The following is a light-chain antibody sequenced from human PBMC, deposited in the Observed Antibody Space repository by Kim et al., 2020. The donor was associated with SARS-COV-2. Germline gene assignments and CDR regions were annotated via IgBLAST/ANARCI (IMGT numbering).Light chain of an antibody. J-gene: IGLJ1*01. V-gene: IGLV2-14*04. CDR1: SSDVGGYNY. CDR3: SSYTSSSTYV. Sequence: QSITISCSGTSSDVGGYNYVSWYQQHPGKAPKLMMYDVSKRPSGVSNRFSGSKSGNTASLTISGLQAEDEADYYCSSYTSSSTYVFGTGTKVTVL. CDR2: DVS.